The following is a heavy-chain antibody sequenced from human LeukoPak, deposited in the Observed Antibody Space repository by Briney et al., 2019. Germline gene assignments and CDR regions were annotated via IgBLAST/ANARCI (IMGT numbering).Heavy chain of an antibody. CDR3: ARDLYGDFPFDY. D-gene: IGHD4-17*01. V-gene: IGHV3-48*02. CDR1: GFTFSSYN. CDR2: ISSSSGTI. J-gene: IGHJ4*02. Sequence: PGRSLRLSCAASGFTFSSYNMNWVRQAPGKGLEWVSYISSSSGTIYYADSVQGRFTISRDNAKKSLYLQMNSLRDDDTAVYYCARDLYGDFPFDYWGQGTLVTASS.